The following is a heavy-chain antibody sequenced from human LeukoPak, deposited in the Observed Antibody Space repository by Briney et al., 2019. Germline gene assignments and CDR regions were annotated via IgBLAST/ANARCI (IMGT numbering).Heavy chain of an antibody. CDR2: IXPNSGGX. V-gene: IGHV1-2*02. D-gene: IGHD2-15*01. J-gene: IGHJ4*02. CDR3: ARGVVLPAKYYFDY. CDR1: XXXXXXXX. Sequence: GASVKVSCKAXXXXXXXXXXXXVXXXXXXXXXXXXXIXPNSGGXXXAQXFQGXVXMTRDTSISTAYMELSRLRSDDXAVYYCARGVVLPAKYYFDYWGQGTLVTVSS.